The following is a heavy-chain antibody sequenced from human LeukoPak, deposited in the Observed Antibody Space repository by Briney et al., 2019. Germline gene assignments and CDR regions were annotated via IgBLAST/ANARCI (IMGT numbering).Heavy chain of an antibody. V-gene: IGHV4-59*08. CDR3: ARQVCYYYVSLDY. CDR1: GGSISGFY. J-gene: IGHJ4*02. D-gene: IGHD3-22*01. CDR2: IYYSGTT. Sequence: SETLSLTCTVSGGSISGFYWSWIRQPPGKGLEWIGYIYYSGTTNYNPSLKSRVTISVDTSKNQFSLKLSSVTAADTAVYFCARQVCYYYVSLDYWGQETLVTVSS.